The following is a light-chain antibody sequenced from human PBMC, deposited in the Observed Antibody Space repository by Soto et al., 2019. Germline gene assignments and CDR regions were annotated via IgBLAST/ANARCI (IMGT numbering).Light chain of an antibody. Sequence: DIQMTQSPSTLSASVGDRVTITCRASQSISTWLAWYQQRAGKAPKLLIYKASNLESGVPSRFSGSGSGTDFTLTISSLQPDDFATYYCQQYNSYSWAFGQGTNVEIK. CDR1: QSISTW. CDR3: QQYNSYSWA. CDR2: KAS. J-gene: IGKJ1*01. V-gene: IGKV1-5*03.